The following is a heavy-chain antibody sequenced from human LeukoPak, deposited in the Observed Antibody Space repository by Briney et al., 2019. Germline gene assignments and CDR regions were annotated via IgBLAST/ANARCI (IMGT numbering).Heavy chain of an antibody. CDR1: GGSTSSYH. J-gene: IGHJ4*02. V-gene: IGHV4-59*01. CDR3: AKMDYGSENYHLDY. Sequence: SETLSLTCTVSGGSTSSYHWSWIRQPPGKGLEWIGFIHYSGSSGYNPSLRSRVTMSVDTSKNQISLKLTSVTAADTAVYYCAKMDYGSENYHLDYWAQGTLVTVSS. D-gene: IGHD3-10*01. CDR2: IHYSGSS.